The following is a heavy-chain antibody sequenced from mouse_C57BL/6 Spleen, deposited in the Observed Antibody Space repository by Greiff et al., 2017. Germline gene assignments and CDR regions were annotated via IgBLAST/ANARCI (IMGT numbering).Heavy chain of an antibody. D-gene: IGHD1-1*01. CDR1: GYTFTSYW. V-gene: IGHV1-52*01. CDR2: IDPSDSET. J-gene: IGHJ4*01. Sequence: QVQLQQPGAELVRPGSSVKLSCKASGYTFTSYWMHWVKQRPIQGLEWIGNIDPSDSETHYNQKFKDKATLTVDKSSSTAYMQRSSLTSEDAAVYYCARETTVVGAYAMDYWGQGTSVTVAS. CDR3: ARETTVVGAYAMDY.